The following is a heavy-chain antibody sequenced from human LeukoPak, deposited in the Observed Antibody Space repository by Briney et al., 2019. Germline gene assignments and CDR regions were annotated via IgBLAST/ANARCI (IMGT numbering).Heavy chain of an antibody. J-gene: IGHJ3*02. Sequence: GGSLRLSCAASGFTFSSYAMSWVRQAPGKGLEWVSSISSSSSYIYYADSVKGRFTISRDNAKNSLYLQMNSLRAEDTAVYYCARDFYYDSSGYAPLFGAFDIWGQGTMVTVSS. D-gene: IGHD3-22*01. CDR1: GFTFSSYA. CDR3: ARDFYYDSSGYAPLFGAFDI. V-gene: IGHV3-21*01. CDR2: ISSSSSYI.